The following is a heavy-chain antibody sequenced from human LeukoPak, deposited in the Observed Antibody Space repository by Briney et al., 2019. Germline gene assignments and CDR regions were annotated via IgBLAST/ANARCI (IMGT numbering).Heavy chain of an antibody. CDR3: ARELAASYMDV. V-gene: IGHV3-21*01. CDR1: AFTFSSYR. CDR2: ISSSSSYI. J-gene: IGHJ6*03. Sequence: GGSLRLSCAASAFTFSSYRRNWVRQAPGRGLEWVSSISSSSSYIYYADSVKGRFTISRDNAKNSLYLQMNSLRAEDTAVYYCARELAASYMDVWGKGTTVTVSS. D-gene: IGHD6-6*01.